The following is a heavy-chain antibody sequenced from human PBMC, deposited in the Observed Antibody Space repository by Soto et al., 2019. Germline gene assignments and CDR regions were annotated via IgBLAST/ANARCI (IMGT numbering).Heavy chain of an antibody. D-gene: IGHD2-2*01. CDR3: AKDRGSSSTCFDY. V-gene: IGHV3-23*01. CDR1: GFTFSSFG. CDR2: ISGGGYNK. J-gene: IGHJ4*02. Sequence: EVRLLESGGGLVQTGGSLRLSCAASGFTFSSFGMNWVRQAPGKGLEWLAVISGGGYNKYYAESVKGRFAISRDNSENMAFLQMDTRTADDTAVYYCAKDRGSSSTCFDYWGPGVLVTVSS.